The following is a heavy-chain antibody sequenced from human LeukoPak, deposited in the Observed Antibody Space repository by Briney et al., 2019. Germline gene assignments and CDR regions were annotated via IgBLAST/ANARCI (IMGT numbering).Heavy chain of an antibody. J-gene: IGHJ3*02. V-gene: IGHV3-66*01. D-gene: IGHD3-10*01. CDR3: ARERTLYYYGSGSPGAFDI. Sequence: PGGSLRLSCAASGFTVSSNYMSWVRQAPGKGLEWVSVIYSGGSTYYADSVKGRFTISRDNSKNTLYLQMNSLRAEDTAVYYCARERTLYYYGSGSPGAFDIWGQGTMVTVSS. CDR1: GFTVSSNY. CDR2: IYSGGST.